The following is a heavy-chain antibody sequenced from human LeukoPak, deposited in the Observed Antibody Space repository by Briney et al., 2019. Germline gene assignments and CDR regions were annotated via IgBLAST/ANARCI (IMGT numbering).Heavy chain of an antibody. V-gene: IGHV5-51*01. CDR2: IYPGDSDT. Sequence: GESLKISCKGSGYKFTNYWIGWVRQMPGKGLEWMGIIYPGDSDTRYSPSFQGQVTISADKSISTAYLQWNSVKASDIAMYYCARQYYYGSPPRDYGMDVWGQGTTVTVSS. CDR3: ARQYYYGSPPRDYGMDV. D-gene: IGHD3-10*01. CDR1: GYKFTNYW. J-gene: IGHJ6*02.